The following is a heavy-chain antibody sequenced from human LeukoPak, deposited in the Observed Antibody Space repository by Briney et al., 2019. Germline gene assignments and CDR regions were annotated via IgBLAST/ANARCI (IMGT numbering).Heavy chain of an antibody. Sequence: GGSLRLSCAASGFTFSNYWMTWVRQAPGKGLEWVANIRQDGSETFYVDSVKGRFTISRDNAKNSLYLQMNSLRAEDTAVYYCARDRIAARPSGMDVWGQGTTVTVSS. J-gene: IGHJ6*02. CDR2: IRQDGSET. CDR3: ARDRIAARPSGMDV. CDR1: GFTFSNYW. V-gene: IGHV3-7*01. D-gene: IGHD6-6*01.